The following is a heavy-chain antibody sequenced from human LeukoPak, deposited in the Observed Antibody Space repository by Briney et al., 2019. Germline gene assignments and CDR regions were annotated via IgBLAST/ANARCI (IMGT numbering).Heavy chain of an antibody. V-gene: IGHV3-66*01. D-gene: IGHD4-17*01. Sequence: PGGSLRLSCAASGFTVSSNYMSWVRQAPEKGLECVSLIYSGGNTYYADSVKGRFTISRDNSKNTLYLQMNSLRAEDTAVYYCASGRVTTKKAFDIWGQGTMVTVSS. J-gene: IGHJ3*02. CDR1: GFTVSSNY. CDR3: ASGRVTTKKAFDI. CDR2: IYSGGNT.